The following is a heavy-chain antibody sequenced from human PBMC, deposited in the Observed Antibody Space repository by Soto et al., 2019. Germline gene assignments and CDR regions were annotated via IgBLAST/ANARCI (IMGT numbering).Heavy chain of an antibody. V-gene: IGHV4-31*03. CDR2: IYYSGST. J-gene: IGHJ4*02. CDR3: ARITVTQRSYYFDY. D-gene: IGHD4-17*01. Sequence: PSETLSLTCTVSSGSISSGGYYWSWIRQHPGKGLEWIGYIYYSGSTYYNPSLKSRVTISVDTSKNQFSLKLSSVTAADTAVYYCARITVTQRSYYFDYWGQGTLVTVSS. CDR1: SGSISSGGYY.